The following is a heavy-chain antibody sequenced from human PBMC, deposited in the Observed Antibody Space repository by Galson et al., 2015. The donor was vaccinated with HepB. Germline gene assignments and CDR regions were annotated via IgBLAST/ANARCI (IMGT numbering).Heavy chain of an antibody. CDR3: ARGPPSAGENYYDSSGWDY. CDR1: GYTFTSYY. V-gene: IGHV1-46*01. Sequence: SVKVSCKASGYTFTSYYMHWVRQAPGQGLEWMGIINPSGGSTSYAQKFQGRVTMTRDTSTSTVYMELSSLRSEDTAVYYCARGPPSAGENYYDSSGWDYWGQGTLVTVSS. D-gene: IGHD3-22*01. CDR2: INPSGGST. J-gene: IGHJ4*02.